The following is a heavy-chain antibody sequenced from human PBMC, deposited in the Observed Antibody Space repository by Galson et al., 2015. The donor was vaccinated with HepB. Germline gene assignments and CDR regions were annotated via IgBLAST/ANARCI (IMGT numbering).Heavy chain of an antibody. Sequence: LSLTCAVSGGSISSSNWWSWVRQPPGKGLEWIGEIYHSGSTNYNPSLKSRVTISVDKSKNQFSLKLSSVTAADTAVYYCATHPRYNWKWGAFDIWGQGTMVTVSS. CDR3: ATHPRYNWKWGAFDI. V-gene: IGHV4-4*02. J-gene: IGHJ3*02. CDR2: IYHSGST. D-gene: IGHD1-1*01. CDR1: GGSISSSNW.